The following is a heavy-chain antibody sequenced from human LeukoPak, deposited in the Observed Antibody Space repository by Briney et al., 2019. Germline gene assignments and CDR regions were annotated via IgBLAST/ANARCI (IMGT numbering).Heavy chain of an antibody. Sequence: SQTLSLTCTVSGGSISSGDYYWSWIRQPPGKGLEWIGYIYYSGSTDYNPSLKSRVTISVGTSKNQFSLKLSFMTAADTAVYYCASTTIFGVVTDDNWFDPWGQGTLVTVSS. CDR1: GGSISSGDYY. D-gene: IGHD3-3*01. CDR3: ASTTIFGVVTDDNWFDP. J-gene: IGHJ5*02. V-gene: IGHV4-30-4*08. CDR2: IYYSGST.